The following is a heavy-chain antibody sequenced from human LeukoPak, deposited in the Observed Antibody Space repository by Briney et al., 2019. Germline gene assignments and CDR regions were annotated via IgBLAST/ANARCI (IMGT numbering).Heavy chain of an antibody. CDR3: ARGWVKRVAARPFYYYGMDV. CDR1: GGSFSGYY. V-gene: IGHV4-34*01. Sequence: PSETLSLTCAGYGGSFSGYYWSWIRQPPGKGLEWIGEINHSGSTNYNPSLKSRVTISVDTSKNQFSLKLSSVTAADTAVYYCARGWVKRVAARPFYYYGMDVWGQGTTVTVSS. CDR2: INHSGST. J-gene: IGHJ6*02. D-gene: IGHD6-6*01.